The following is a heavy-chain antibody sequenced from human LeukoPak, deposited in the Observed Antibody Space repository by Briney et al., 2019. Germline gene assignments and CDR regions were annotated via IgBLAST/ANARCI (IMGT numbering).Heavy chain of an antibody. CDR2: IWYDGSNK. J-gene: IGHJ4*02. V-gene: IGHV3-33*06. CDR1: GFTFSSYG. Sequence: PGGSLRLSCAASGFTFSSYGMHWVRQAPGKGLEWVAVIWYDGSNKYYADSVKGRFTISRDTSINTLYLQMNSLRAEDTAVYYCAKAAQYSSSLWGFDYWGQGILVTVSS. CDR3: AKAAQYSSSLWGFDY. D-gene: IGHD6-13*01.